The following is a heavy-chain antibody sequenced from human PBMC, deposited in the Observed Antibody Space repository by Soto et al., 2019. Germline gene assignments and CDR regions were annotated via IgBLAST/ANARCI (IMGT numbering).Heavy chain of an antibody. Sequence: GGSLRLSCAASGFTFSSYWMSWVRQAPGKGLEWVANIKQDGSEKYYVDSVKGRFTISRDNAKNSLYLQMNSLRAEDTAVYYCARDRVVVPAARLGYYGMDVWGQGTTVTVSS. V-gene: IGHV3-7*01. CDR3: ARDRVVVPAARLGYYGMDV. D-gene: IGHD2-2*01. CDR1: GFTFSSYW. J-gene: IGHJ6*02. CDR2: IKQDGSEK.